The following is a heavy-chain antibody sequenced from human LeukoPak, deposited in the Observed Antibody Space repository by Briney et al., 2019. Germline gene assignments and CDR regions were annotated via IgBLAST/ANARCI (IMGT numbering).Heavy chain of an antibody. V-gene: IGHV3-74*01. D-gene: IGHD3-9*01. J-gene: IGHJ4*02. CDR3: ARGPRYFDWSPSDY. CDR1: GFTFSSYW. Sequence: PGGSLRLSCAASGFTFSSYWMHWVRHAPGKGLVWVSRINSDGSSTSYADSVKGRFTISRDNAKNTLYLQMNSLRAEDTAVYYCARGPRYFDWSPSDYWGQGTLVTVSS. CDR2: INSDGSST.